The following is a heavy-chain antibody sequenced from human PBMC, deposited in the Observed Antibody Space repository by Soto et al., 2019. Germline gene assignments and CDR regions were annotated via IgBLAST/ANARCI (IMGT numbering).Heavy chain of an antibody. J-gene: IGHJ4*02. CDR1: GFTFSSYW. CDR3: ARGPMYYYDSSLDY. CDR2: IKQDGSEK. Sequence: EVQLVESGGGLVQPGGSLRLSCAASGFTFSSYWMSWVRQAPGKGLEWVANIKQDGSEKYYVDSVKGRFTISRDNAKNSLYPQMNSLRAEDTAVYYCARGPMYYYDSSLDYWGQGTLVTVSS. D-gene: IGHD3-22*01. V-gene: IGHV3-7*03.